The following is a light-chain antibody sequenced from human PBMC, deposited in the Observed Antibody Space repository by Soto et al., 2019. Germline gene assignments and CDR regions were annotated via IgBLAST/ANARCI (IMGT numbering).Light chain of an antibody. CDR2: AAS. CDR1: QSFSSRY. Sequence: IVLTQSPGTLSLSPGERATLSCRASQSFSSRYLAWYQQKPGQAPRLLIYAASNRATGIPDRFSGSGSGTDFTLTISRLEPEDFAVYFCQQYGSSPITFGQGTRLEIK. V-gene: IGKV3-20*01. CDR3: QQYGSSPIT. J-gene: IGKJ5*01.